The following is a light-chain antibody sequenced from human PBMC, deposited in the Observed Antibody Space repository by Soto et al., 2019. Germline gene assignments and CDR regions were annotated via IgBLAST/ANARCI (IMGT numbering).Light chain of an antibody. J-gene: IGKJ5*01. CDR3: QLSYSTPIT. CDR1: QSISFY. CDR2: AAS. Sequence: DIQRSQSPSTLSAKVGDGVTVTCRASQSISFYLNWYQQKPGNAPKVLIYAASNLQTGVPSRFSGSGSGTDFTLTINSLQPEDFATYSCQLSYSTPITSAQGTRLEIK. V-gene: IGKV1-39*01.